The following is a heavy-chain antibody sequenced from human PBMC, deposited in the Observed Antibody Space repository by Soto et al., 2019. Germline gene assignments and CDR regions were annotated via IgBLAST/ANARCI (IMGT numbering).Heavy chain of an antibody. CDR3: AGALENPYFYYGLDV. Sequence: GGSLRLSCVGSGFSFSSCGMQWVRQAPGKGLEWVAATTYDGRIKHYEGSVKGRFTISRDNSKNTLYLQMNSLRVEDTATYYCAGALENPYFYYGLDVWGQGTTVTVSS. CDR2: TTYDGRIK. CDR1: GFSFSSCG. D-gene: IGHD1-1*01. V-gene: IGHV3-30*03. J-gene: IGHJ6*02.